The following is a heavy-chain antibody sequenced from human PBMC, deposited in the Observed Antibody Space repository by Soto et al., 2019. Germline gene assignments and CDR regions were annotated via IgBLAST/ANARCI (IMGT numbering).Heavy chain of an antibody. Sequence: QVQLQESGPGLVKPSETLSLTCSVSGGSISTSDYYWGWIRQPPGKGLEWIGSIYYSGSTYYNPSLQRRVTMSEDTSKNQFSLKLSSVAATDTAVYYCAGGTTWPLWFDPWGQGTLVTVSS. J-gene: IGHJ5*02. CDR1: GGSISTSDYY. CDR3: AGGTTWPLWFDP. CDR2: IYYSGST. D-gene: IGHD3-16*01. V-gene: IGHV4-39*01.